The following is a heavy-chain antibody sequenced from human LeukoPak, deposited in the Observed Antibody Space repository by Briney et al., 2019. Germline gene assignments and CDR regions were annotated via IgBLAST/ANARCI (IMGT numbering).Heavy chain of an antibody. D-gene: IGHD3-22*01. Sequence: SVKVSCKASGGTFSSYAISWVRQAPGQGLEWMGGIIPIFGTANYAQKLQGRVTITADESTSTAYMELSSLRSEDTAVYYCARGALPRDYYDSSGSPLGYWGQGTLVTVSS. V-gene: IGHV1-69*13. CDR3: ARGALPRDYYDSSGSPLGY. J-gene: IGHJ4*02. CDR1: GGTFSSYA. CDR2: IIPIFGTA.